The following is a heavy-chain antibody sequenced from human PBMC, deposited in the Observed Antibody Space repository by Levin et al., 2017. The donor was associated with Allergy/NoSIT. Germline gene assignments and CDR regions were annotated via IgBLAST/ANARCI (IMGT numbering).Heavy chain of an antibody. CDR3: AKEYSASSSDYF. Sequence: GALRLSCAVSGLSISTYAMSWVRQAPGKGLEWVSGVSGSGGAYYADSVKGRFTVSRDNSKNMLYLQMNSLRGDDTAVYYCAKEYSASSSDYFWGQGTLVTVS. CDR2: VSGSGGA. D-gene: IGHD1-26*01. CDR1: GLSISTYA. J-gene: IGHJ4*02. V-gene: IGHV3-23*01.